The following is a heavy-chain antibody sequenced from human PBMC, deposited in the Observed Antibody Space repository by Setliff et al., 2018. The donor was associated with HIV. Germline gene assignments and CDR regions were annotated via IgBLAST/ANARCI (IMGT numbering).Heavy chain of an antibody. V-gene: IGHV4-39*02. CDR2: ILYGGNT. CDR1: GASITTSSYY. D-gene: IGHD2-8*01. J-gene: IGHJ3*02. CDR3: ARPTTGVGGGAAFDI. Sequence: SETLSLTCTVSGASITTSSYYWGWIRQPPGKGPEWIANILYGGNTYYNPSLKSRVTISVDTSKNHFSLKLNSVTAADTAVYFCARPTTGVGGGAAFDIWGQGTRVTVSS.